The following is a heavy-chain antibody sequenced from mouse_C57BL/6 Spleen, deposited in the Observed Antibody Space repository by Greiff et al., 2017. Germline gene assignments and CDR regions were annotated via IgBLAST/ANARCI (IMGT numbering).Heavy chain of an antibody. Sequence: VQLQQPGAELVKPGASVKLSCKASGSTVSGRGRHGLTRRTERVLEWIGRIDPNSGGTKYNEKFKSKATLTVDKPSSTAYMQLSSLTSEDSAVYYCARSRGTTVVADFDYWGQGTTLTVSS. V-gene: IGHV1-72*01. D-gene: IGHD1-1*01. CDR3: ARSRGTTVVADFDY. J-gene: IGHJ2*01. CDR1: GSTVSGRG. CDR2: IDPNSGGT.